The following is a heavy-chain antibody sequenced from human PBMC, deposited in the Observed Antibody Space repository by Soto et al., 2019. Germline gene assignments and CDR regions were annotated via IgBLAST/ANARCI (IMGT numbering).Heavy chain of an antibody. CDR3: AGNTEKGY. V-gene: IGHV3-66*01. Sequence: EVQLVESGGGLVQPGGSLRLSCAASGFIVSSNYMSWVRQAPGKGLEWVSVIYGGGKIYYVDSVKGRFTSSRDNSKNKLYLQMNRLRVEDSGVYYCAGNTEKGYWGQGSLVTVSS. CDR1: GFIVSSNY. D-gene: IGHD2-2*02. J-gene: IGHJ4*02. CDR2: IYGGGKI.